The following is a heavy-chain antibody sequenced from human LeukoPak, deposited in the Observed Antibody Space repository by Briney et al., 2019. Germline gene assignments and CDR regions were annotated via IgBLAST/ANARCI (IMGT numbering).Heavy chain of an antibody. V-gene: IGHV1-69*06. Sequence: SVKVSCKASGGTFSSYAISWVRQAPGQGLEWMGGIIPIFGTANYAQKFQGRVTITADKSTSTAYMELSSLRSEDTAVYYCARSEGGYDILTGYYTNHYFDYWGQGTLVTVSS. CDR1: GGTFSSYA. D-gene: IGHD3-9*01. CDR2: IIPIFGTA. J-gene: IGHJ4*02. CDR3: ARSEGGYDILTGYYTNHYFDY.